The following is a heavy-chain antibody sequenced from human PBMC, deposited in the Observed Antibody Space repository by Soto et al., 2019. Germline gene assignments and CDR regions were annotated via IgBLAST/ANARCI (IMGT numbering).Heavy chain of an antibody. CDR3: ARDGQWLPRDGLRSSYYFDY. D-gene: IGHD6-19*01. Sequence: QVQLVESGGGVVQPGRSLRLSCAASGFNFSSYVMHWVRQAPGKGLEWVAVIWYDGGNKYYVDSVKGRFTISRDNSKNTLYLQMNSLRAEDTAVHYCARDGQWLPRDGLRSSYYFDYWGQGTLVTVSS. CDR1: GFNFSSYV. CDR2: IWYDGGNK. J-gene: IGHJ4*02. V-gene: IGHV3-33*01.